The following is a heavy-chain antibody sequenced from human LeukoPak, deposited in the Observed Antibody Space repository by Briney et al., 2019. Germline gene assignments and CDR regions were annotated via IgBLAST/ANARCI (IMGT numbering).Heavy chain of an antibody. D-gene: IGHD1-14*01. V-gene: IGHV1-46*01. CDR1: GYTFTSHY. CDR3: VRGTGTSFGYFDY. J-gene: IGHJ4*02. Sequence: GASVKVSYKASGYTFTSHYIHWVRRAPGQGLEWMGIINPNGGSTGYAQKFQGRVTLTRDTSTSTVYMELSSLRSEDTAVYYCVRGTGTSFGYFDYWGQGTLVTVSS. CDR2: INPNGGST.